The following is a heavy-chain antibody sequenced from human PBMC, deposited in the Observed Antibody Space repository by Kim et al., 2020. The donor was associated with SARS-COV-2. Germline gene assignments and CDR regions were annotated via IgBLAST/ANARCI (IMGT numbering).Heavy chain of an antibody. D-gene: IGHD3-3*01. J-gene: IGHJ5*01. CDR1: AFSNDA. V-gene: IGHV3-23*01. Sequence: GGSLRLSCAASAFSNDAVSWLRQAPGKGPECVSIIGGGGNTHYAGSVMGRFTIPRDSSRNTVFLQMNSLSVDDTAVYYCARGGLTSGFDFWGQGTLVTVS. CDR2: IIGGGGNT. CDR3: ARGGLTSGFDF.